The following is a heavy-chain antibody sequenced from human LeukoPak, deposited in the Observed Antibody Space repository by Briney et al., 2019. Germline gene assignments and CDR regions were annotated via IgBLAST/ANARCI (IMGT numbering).Heavy chain of an antibody. V-gene: IGHV4-38-2*01. CDR3: ASVYSGSTWYYFDY. J-gene: IGHJ4*02. CDR2: IYHTGRT. D-gene: IGHD5-12*01. CDR1: HYSISSPYF. Sequence: SETLSLTCAVSHYSISSPYFWGWIRQPPGKGLEWMGSIYHTGRTNYNPSINSRVTMSLDTSKNQFSLNLNSVTAADTAVYHCASVYSGSTWYYFDYWGQGILVTVSS.